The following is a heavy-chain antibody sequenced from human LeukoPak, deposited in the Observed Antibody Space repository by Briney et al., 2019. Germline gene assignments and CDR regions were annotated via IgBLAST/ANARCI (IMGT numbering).Heavy chain of an antibody. CDR3: ARAHGYGDCDY. Sequence: GASVRVSCTASGYTFTDYYIHWVRQAPGQGLEGMGIINPSGGNTKYAEKFQAIVTMTRHTSTSTVHMDLSSLSSEHSAVYYCARAHGYGDCDYWGQGTLVTVSS. CDR1: GYTFTDYY. V-gene: IGHV1-46*01. CDR2: INPSGGNT. D-gene: IGHD4-17*01. J-gene: IGHJ4*02.